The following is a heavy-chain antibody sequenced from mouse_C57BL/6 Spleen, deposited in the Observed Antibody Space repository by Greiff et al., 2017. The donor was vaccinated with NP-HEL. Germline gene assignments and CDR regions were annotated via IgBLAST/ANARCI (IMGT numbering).Heavy chain of an antibody. CDR3: TSGGYGNYFDY. CDR2: IDPETGGT. V-gene: IGHV1-15*01. J-gene: IGHJ2*01. D-gene: IGHD2-1*01. Sequence: QVQLQQSGAELVRPGASVTLSCKASGYTFTDYEMHWVKQTPVHGLEWIGAIDPETGGTAYNQKFKGKAILTADKSSSTAYMELRSLTSEDSAVYYCTSGGYGNYFDYWGQGTTRTVSS. CDR1: GYTFTDYE.